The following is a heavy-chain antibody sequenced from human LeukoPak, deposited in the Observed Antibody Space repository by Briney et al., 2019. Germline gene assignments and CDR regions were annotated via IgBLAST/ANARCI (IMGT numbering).Heavy chain of an antibody. D-gene: IGHD6-25*01. Sequence: GGSLRLSCAASGFTFSTYAVHWVRQAPGKGLEWVAGISGGGGNTYYADSVKGRFTISRDNSKNTLYLQMNCLRAEGTALYYWAKNIAAPTTPLDYWGQRTLVTVSS. J-gene: IGHJ4*02. V-gene: IGHV3-23*01. CDR1: GFTFSTYA. CDR2: ISGGGGNT. CDR3: AKNIAAPTTPLDY.